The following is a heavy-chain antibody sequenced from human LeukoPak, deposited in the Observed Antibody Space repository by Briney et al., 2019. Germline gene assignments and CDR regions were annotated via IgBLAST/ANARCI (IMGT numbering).Heavy chain of an antibody. CDR3: ARVGYCSGGSCYGWFDP. Sequence: GASVKVSCKASGYTFTGYYMRWVRQAPGQGLEWMGWINPNSGGTNYAQKFQGRVTMTRDTSISTAYMELSRLRSDDTAVYYCARVGYCSGGSCYGWFDPWGQGTLVTVSS. CDR1: GYTFTGYY. D-gene: IGHD2-15*01. J-gene: IGHJ5*02. CDR2: INPNSGGT. V-gene: IGHV1-2*02.